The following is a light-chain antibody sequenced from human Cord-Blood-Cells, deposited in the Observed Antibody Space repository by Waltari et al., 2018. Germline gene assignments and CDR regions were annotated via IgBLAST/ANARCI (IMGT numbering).Light chain of an antibody. CDR3: CSYAGSSTYV. CDR2: EVS. Sequence: PGQSITISCTGTSSDVGSYNLVSWYQQHPGKAPKLMIYEVSKRPSGVSNRFSGSKSGNTASLTISGLQAEDEAEYYCCSYAGSSTYVFGTGTKVTVL. V-gene: IGLV2-23*02. J-gene: IGLJ1*01. CDR1: SSDVGSYNL.